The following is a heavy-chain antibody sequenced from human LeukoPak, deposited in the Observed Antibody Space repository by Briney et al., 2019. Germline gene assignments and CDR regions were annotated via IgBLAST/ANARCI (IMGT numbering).Heavy chain of an antibody. Sequence: SETLSLTCTVSGYSISSGYYWGWIRQPPGKGLEWIGSVYYTGSTYYNSSLKSRVTISVDTSENQFSLKLSSVTAADTAVYYCAREGGGDYWGQGTLVTVSS. CDR1: GYSISSGYY. J-gene: IGHJ4*02. CDR3: AREGGGDY. CDR2: VYYTGST. V-gene: IGHV4-38-2*02. D-gene: IGHD3-16*01.